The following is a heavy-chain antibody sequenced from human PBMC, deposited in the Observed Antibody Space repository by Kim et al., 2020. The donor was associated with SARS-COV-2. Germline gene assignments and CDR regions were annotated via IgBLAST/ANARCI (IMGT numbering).Heavy chain of an antibody. CDR2: ISYDGSNK. D-gene: IGHD6-13*01. V-gene: IGHV3-33*05. CDR3: AREGGIAFRFDY. Sequence: GGSLRLSCAASGFTFSSYGLHWVRQAPGKGLEWVAVISYDGSNKYYADSVKGRFTISRDNSKNTLYLQMNSLRAEDTAVYYCAREGGIAFRFDYWGQGTLVTVSS. CDR1: GFTFSSYG. J-gene: IGHJ4*02.